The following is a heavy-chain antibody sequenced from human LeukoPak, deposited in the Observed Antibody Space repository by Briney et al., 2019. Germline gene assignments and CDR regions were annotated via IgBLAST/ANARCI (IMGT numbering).Heavy chain of an antibody. D-gene: IGHD1-26*01. CDR3: ATYSGSYGAFDP. CDR1: GGSISSYY. J-gene: IGHJ5*02. V-gene: IGHV4-59*01. CDR2: IYYSGST. Sequence: SETLSLTCTVSGGSISSYYWGWIRQPPGKGLEWIGFIYYSGSTNYNPSLKTRVTISVDTSKNQFSLKLSSVTAADTAVYYCATYSGSYGAFDPWGQGTLVTVSS.